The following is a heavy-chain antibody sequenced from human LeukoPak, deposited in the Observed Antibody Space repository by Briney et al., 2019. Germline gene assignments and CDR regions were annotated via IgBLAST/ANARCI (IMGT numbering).Heavy chain of an antibody. Sequence: GASVKLSCKASGYTFTGYYMHWGRQAPGQGLEWMGWINPNSGGTNYAQKFQGRVTMTRDTSISTAYMELSRLRSDDTAVYYCARDQWSDYYDSSGYYCAFDIWGQGTMVTVSS. J-gene: IGHJ3*02. CDR3: ARDQWSDYYDSSGYYCAFDI. V-gene: IGHV1-2*02. CDR2: INPNSGGT. CDR1: GYTFTGYY. D-gene: IGHD3-22*01.